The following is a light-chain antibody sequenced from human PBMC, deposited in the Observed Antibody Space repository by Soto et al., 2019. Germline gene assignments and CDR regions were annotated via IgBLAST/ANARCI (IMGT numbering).Light chain of an antibody. J-gene: IGLJ2*01. CDR2: EGS. V-gene: IGLV2-23*03. CDR3: CSYAGSSTFGVV. Sequence: QSALTQPASVSGSPGQSITISCTGTSSDVGSYNLVSWYQHHPGKAPKLMIYEGSKWPSGVSNRFSGSKSGNTASLTISGLQAEDEADYYCCSYAGSSTFGVVFGGGTKLTVL. CDR1: SSDVGSYNL.